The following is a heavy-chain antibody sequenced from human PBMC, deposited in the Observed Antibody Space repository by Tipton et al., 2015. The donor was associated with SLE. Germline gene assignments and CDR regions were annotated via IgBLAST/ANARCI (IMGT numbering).Heavy chain of an antibody. J-gene: IGHJ3*02. Sequence: TLSLTCTVSGGSISSGGYYWSWIRQHPGKGLEWFGYIYYSGSTYYNPSLKSRVTISVDTSKNQFSLKLSSVTAADTAVYYCARELTYLGAFDIWGQGTMVTVSS. CDR3: ARELTYLGAFDI. CDR2: IYYSGST. D-gene: IGHD2-8*01. CDR1: GGSISSGGYY. V-gene: IGHV4-31*03.